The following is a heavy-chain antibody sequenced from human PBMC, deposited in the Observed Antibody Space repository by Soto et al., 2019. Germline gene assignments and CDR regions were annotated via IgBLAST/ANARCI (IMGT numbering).Heavy chain of an antibody. CDR2: IYYSGST. V-gene: IGHV4-31*03. J-gene: IGHJ5*02. CDR3: ATAYRTAYYYGSSAYYYFNWFDP. D-gene: IGHD3-22*01. Sequence: PSETLSLTCTVSGGSISSGGYYWSWIRQHPGKGLQWIGHIYYSGSTYYNPSLKSRVTISVDTSKNQFSLKLSSLTAADTAVYYCATAYRTAYYYGSSAYYYFNWFDPWGQGNLVTVSS. CDR1: GGSISSGGYY.